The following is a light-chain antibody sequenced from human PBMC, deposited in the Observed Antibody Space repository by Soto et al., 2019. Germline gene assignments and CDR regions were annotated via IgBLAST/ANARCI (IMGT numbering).Light chain of an antibody. V-gene: IGKV3-15*01. CDR1: QSVSSN. CDR2: GAS. J-gene: IGKJ4*01. CDR3: QQYTNLPRP. Sequence: ERGMTHSPSTLSLSPVGGATLSCSASQSVSSNLVWYHHRPGQAPRLIIYGASTRATDIPARFSGSGYGKEFTITISRLQSDDYAVYYCQQYTNLPRPLGGGNKADIK.